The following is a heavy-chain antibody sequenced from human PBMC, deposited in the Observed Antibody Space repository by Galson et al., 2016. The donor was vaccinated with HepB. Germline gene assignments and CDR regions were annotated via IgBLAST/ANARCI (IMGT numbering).Heavy chain of an antibody. CDR1: GGTYSSNT. D-gene: IGHD2-21*01. V-gene: IGHV1-69*04. CDR3: ARDGHILRQGYYYGMDV. CDR2: IIPILGLA. J-gene: IGHJ6*04. Sequence: SVKVSCKASGGTYSSNTFSWVRQAPGQGLEWMGRIIPILGLAKYAQNFQGRVTLTADKSTSTAYMELSSLRSEDTAVYYCARDGHILRQGYYYGMDVWGKGTTVSVSS.